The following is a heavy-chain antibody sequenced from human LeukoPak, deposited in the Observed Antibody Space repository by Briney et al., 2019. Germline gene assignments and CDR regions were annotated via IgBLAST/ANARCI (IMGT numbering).Heavy chain of an antibody. CDR3: AKAQRLLLEGPDC. Sequence: GGSLRLSCAASGFTFSSYGMHWVRQAPGKGLEWVAFIRYDGSNKYHADSLKGRFTISRDNSKNTLYLQMNSLRAEDTAVYYCAKAQRLLLEGPDCWGQGTLVTVSS. D-gene: IGHD3-10*01. V-gene: IGHV3-30*02. J-gene: IGHJ4*02. CDR1: GFTFSSYG. CDR2: IRYDGSNK.